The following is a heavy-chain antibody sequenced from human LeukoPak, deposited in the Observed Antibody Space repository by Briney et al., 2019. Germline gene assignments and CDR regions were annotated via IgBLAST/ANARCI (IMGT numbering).Heavy chain of an antibody. J-gene: IGHJ4*02. CDR1: GFTFSSYA. CDR3: AKPKAAAGKLTRYYFDY. D-gene: IGHD6-13*01. V-gene: IGHV3-23*01. Sequence: GGSLRLSCAASGFTFSSYAMSWVRQAPGKGLEWVSAISGSGGSTYYADSVKGRFTISRDNSKNTLYLQMNSLRAEDTAVYYCAKPKAAAGKLTRYYFDYWGQGTLVTVSS. CDR2: ISGSGGST.